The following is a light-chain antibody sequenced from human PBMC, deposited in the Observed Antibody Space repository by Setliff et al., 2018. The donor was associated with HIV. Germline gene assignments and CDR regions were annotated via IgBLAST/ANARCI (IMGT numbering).Light chain of an antibody. CDR2: AAS. V-gene: IGKV1-9*01. CDR3: QQLNSYPRT. J-gene: IGKJ1*01. CDR1: QGISSY. Sequence: DIQLTQSPSFLSASVGDGVTITCRASQGISSYLAWYQQKPGKAPKLLIYAASILQSGVPSRFSGSGSGTEFTLTITTLQPEDFATYYCQQLNSYPRTFGQGTKV.